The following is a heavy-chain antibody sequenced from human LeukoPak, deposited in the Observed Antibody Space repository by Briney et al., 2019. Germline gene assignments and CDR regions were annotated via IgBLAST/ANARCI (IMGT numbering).Heavy chain of an antibody. J-gene: IGHJ3*02. Sequence: GGSLRLSCAASGFTFSSYSMNWVRQAPGKGLGWVSSISSSSSYIYYADSVKGRFTISRDNAKNSLYLQMNSLRAEDTAVYYCARDHRGYDPGEVAAFDIWGQGTMVTVSS. V-gene: IGHV3-21*01. CDR3: ARDHRGYDPGEVAAFDI. CDR1: GFTFSSYS. CDR2: ISSSSSYI. D-gene: IGHD5-12*01.